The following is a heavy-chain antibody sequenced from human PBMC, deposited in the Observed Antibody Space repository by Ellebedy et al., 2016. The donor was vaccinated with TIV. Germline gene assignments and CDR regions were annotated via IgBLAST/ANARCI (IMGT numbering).Heavy chain of an antibody. CDR1: GGSISSYY. J-gene: IGHJ6*03. CDR2: IYTSGST. D-gene: IGHD2-2*01. CDR3: ARGWGSSTSLKLGTYYYYMDV. Sequence: SETLSLXXTVSGGSISSYYWSWIRQPAGKGLEWIGRIYTSGSTNYNPSLKSRVTMSVDTSKNQFSLKLSSVTAADTAVYYCARGWGSSTSLKLGTYYYYMDVWGKGTTVTVSS. V-gene: IGHV4-4*07.